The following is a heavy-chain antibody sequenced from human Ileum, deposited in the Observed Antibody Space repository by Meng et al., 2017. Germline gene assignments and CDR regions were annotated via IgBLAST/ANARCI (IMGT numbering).Heavy chain of an antibody. V-gene: IGHV4-34*02. CDR3: AREGSWFGADY. CDR2: VNHDGGT. Sequence: QVQLQQGGAGLLKPLETLSLTCTVYGASFTGYSWTWIRQSPGKGLEWIGEVNHDGGTNYSPSLKSRVIISIDTSKNQFSLKLTAVTATDAAVYYCAREGSWFGADYWGQGTLVTVSS. CDR1: GASFTGYS. D-gene: IGHD3-10*01. J-gene: IGHJ4*02.